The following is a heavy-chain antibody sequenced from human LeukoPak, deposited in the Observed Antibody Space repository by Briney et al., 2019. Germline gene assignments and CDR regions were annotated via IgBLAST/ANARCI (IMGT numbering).Heavy chain of an antibody. CDR2: ILYSGNT. J-gene: IGHJ4*02. V-gene: IGHV4-59*08. Sequence: PSETLSLTCTVSGGSISSYYWSWIRQPPGKGLEWIGYILYSGNTNYNPSLKSRVTISVDTSKNQFSLWLSSVTAADTAVYYCARLETYDSTLDYWGQGTLVTVSS. CDR1: GGSISSYY. CDR3: ARLETYDSTLDY. D-gene: IGHD3-22*01.